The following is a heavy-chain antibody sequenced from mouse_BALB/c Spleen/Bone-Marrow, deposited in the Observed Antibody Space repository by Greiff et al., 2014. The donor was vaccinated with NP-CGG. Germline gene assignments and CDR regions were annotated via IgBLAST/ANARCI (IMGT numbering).Heavy chain of an antibody. D-gene: IGHD1-1*01. CDR1: GFTFSSFG. V-gene: IGHV5-17*02. J-gene: IGHJ2*01. CDR2: ISSGSSTI. Sequence: VQLQQSGGGLVQPGGSRKLPCAASGFTFSSFGMHWVRQAPEKGLEWVAYISSGSSTIYYADTVKGRFTISRDNPKNILFLQMTSLRSEDTAMYYCARSRFPDYGSSPFDYWGQGTTLTVSS. CDR3: ARSRFPDYGSSPFDY.